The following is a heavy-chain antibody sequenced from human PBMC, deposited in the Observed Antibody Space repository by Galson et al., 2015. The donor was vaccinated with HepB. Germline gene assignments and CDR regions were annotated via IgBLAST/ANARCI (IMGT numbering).Heavy chain of an antibody. CDR2: IYYSGNT. Sequence: ETLSLTCTVSGGSVSSGSYYWSWIRQPPGKGLEWIGYIYYSGNTNYNPSLKSRVTISIDTSKNQFSLKPSSVTAADTAMYYCATEGDYSSFGYWGQGTLVTVSS. J-gene: IGHJ4*02. CDR1: GGSVSSGSYY. CDR3: ATEGDYSSFGY. V-gene: IGHV4-61*01. D-gene: IGHD4-17*01.